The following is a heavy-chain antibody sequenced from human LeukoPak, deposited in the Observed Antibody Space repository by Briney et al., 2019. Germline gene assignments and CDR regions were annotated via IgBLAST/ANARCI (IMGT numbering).Heavy chain of an antibody. CDR2: ISESGGST. D-gene: IGHD3-10*01. V-gene: IGHV3-23*01. CDR3: AKGSF. Sequence: PGGSLRLSCATSGFTFRSHAMHWVRQAPGKGLEWVSGISESGGSTYYADSVKGRFTSSRDNSKNTLYLHMNNLRAEDTAAYYCAKGSFWGQGTLVTVSS. CDR1: GFTFRSHA. J-gene: IGHJ4*02.